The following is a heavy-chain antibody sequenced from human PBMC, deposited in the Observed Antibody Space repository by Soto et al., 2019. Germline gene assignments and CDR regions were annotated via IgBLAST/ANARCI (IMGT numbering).Heavy chain of an antibody. J-gene: IGHJ4*01. D-gene: IGHD3-22*01. CDR1: GSSFTSYW. Sequence: GESLKIACKASGSSFTSYWIGWVRQMCGRGLAWMAIFNPADSATCYSPSFQGQITVSADKSLSIAYLQWGSLKASDTAMYYCVRPDSSGFYSHWGHGTPVTVSS. CDR2: FNPADSAT. CDR3: VRPDSSGFYSH. V-gene: IGHV5-51*01.